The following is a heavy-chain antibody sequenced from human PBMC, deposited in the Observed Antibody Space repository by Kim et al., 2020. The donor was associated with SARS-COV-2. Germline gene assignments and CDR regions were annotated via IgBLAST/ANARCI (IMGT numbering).Heavy chain of an antibody. Sequence: VKGRFTSSRDNSKTTLYLQMNSLRAEDTAVYYCARVRGYSSRKNYYGMDVWGQGTTVTVSS. CDR3: ARVRGYSSRKNYYGMDV. J-gene: IGHJ6*02. D-gene: IGHD6-13*01. V-gene: IGHV3-30*01.